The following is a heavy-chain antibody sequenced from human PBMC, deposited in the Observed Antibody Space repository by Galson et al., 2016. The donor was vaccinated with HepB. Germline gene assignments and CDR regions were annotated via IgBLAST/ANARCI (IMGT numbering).Heavy chain of an antibody. CDR1: GFIFSSHS. Sequence: SLRLSCAGSGFIFSSHSLNWIRQAPGKRLEYVSSINYNGASTYYADSVKGRFTISRDNSRNTLYLQMRSLRTEDTAVYYCVKDWGGSSWPQDFWGQGTLVTVST. J-gene: IGHJ4*02. CDR2: INYNGAST. D-gene: IGHD6-13*01. CDR3: VKDWGGSSWPQDF. V-gene: IGHV3-64D*06.